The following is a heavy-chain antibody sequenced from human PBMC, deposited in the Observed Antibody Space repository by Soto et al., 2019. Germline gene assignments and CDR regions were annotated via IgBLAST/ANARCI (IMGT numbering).Heavy chain of an antibody. CDR3: ARARGIAVAGTGKWFDP. D-gene: IGHD6-19*01. CDR2: IYYSGST. J-gene: IGHJ5*02. Sequence: PSETLSLTCTVSGGSISSYYWSWIRQPPGKGLELIGYIYYSGSTNYNPSLKSRVTISVDTSKNQFSLKLSSVTAADTAVYYCARARGIAVAGTGKWFDPWGQGTLVTVS. V-gene: IGHV4-59*01. CDR1: GGSISSYY.